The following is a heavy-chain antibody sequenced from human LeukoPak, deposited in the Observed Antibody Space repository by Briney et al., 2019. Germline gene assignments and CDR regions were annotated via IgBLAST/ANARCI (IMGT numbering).Heavy chain of an antibody. V-gene: IGHV1-24*01. CDR2: FDPEDGGT. CDR3: ATGRLISTQYYYDSSGYLDY. D-gene: IGHD3-22*01. Sequence: ASVKVSCKVSGYTLTELSMHWVRQAPGKGLEWMGGFDPEDGGTIYAQKFQGRVTMTEDTSTDTAYMELSSLRSEDTAVYYCATGRLISTQYYYDSSGYLDYWGQGTLVTVSS. J-gene: IGHJ4*02. CDR1: GYTLTELS.